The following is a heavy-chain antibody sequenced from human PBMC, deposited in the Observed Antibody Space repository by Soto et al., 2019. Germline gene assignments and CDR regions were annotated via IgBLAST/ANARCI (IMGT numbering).Heavy chain of an antibody. J-gene: IGHJ4*02. CDR3: ARDRGAKYGVDY. CDR2: ISYDGSNK. CDR1: GFTFSSYA. D-gene: IGHD4-17*01. Sequence: QVPLVESGGGVVQPGRSLRLSCAASGFTFSSYAMHWVRQAPGKGLEWVAVISYDGSNKYYADSVKGRFTISRDNSKNTLYLQMNSLRAEDTAVYYCARDRGAKYGVDYWGQGTLVTVSS. V-gene: IGHV3-30-3*01.